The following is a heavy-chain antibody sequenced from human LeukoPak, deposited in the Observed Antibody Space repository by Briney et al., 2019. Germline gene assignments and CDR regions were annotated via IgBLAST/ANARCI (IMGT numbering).Heavy chain of an antibody. CDR2: INHSGST. CDR3: ARGGWIQLWPLGC. CDR1: GGSFSGYY. Sequence: SETLSLTCAVYGGSFSGYYWSWIRQPPGKGLEWIGEINHSGSTNYNPSLKSRVTISVDTSKNQFSLKLSSVTAADTAVYYCARGGWIQLWPLGCWGQGTLVTVSS. J-gene: IGHJ4*02. D-gene: IGHD5-18*01. V-gene: IGHV4-34*01.